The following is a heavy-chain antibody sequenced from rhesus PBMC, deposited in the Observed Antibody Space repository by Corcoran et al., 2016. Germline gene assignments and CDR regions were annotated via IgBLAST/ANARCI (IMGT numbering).Heavy chain of an antibody. Sequence: QVTLKESGPALVTPTQTLTLTCTFSGFSLSTSGLGVGWIRPPPGKALEWFASIYWDDDKYYSTSLKSRLTISKDTSKNQVVLTMTNMDPVDTATYYCARVQGRTVTTYFDYWGQGVLVTVSS. D-gene: IGHD4-23*01. CDR2: IYWDDDK. J-gene: IGHJ4*01. V-gene: IGHV2S1*01. CDR3: ARVQGRTVTTYFDY. CDR1: GFSLSTSGLG.